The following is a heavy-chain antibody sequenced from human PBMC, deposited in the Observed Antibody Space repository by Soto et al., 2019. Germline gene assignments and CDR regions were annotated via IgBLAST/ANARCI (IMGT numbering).Heavy chain of an antibody. CDR1: GGSISSYY. V-gene: IGHV4-59*01. CDR3: ARGEPYSGYAYFDY. D-gene: IGHD5-12*01. CDR2: IYYSGST. J-gene: IGHJ4*02. Sequence: QVQLQESGPGLVKPSETLSLTCTVSGGSISSYYWSWIRQPPGKGLEWIGYIYYSGSTNYNPSLRSRVTISVDTSKNQFSLKLSSVTAADTAVYYCARGEPYSGYAYFDYWGQGTLVTVSS.